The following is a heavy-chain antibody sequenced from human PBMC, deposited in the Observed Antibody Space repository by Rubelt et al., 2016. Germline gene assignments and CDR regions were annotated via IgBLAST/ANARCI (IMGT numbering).Heavy chain of an antibody. CDR2: ISAKNGKT. CDR1: GYAFNSYG. J-gene: IGHJ5*02. CDR3: ARDTYGTGRNNWFDP. Sequence: SSGEVKKPGASVKVSCKASGYAFNSYGISWVRQAPGQGLEWMGWISAKNGKTDYAQRVQGRATMTTDTSTSTAYMELSSLTSDDTAMYYCARDTYGTGRNNWFDPWGQGTLVTVSP. D-gene: IGHD1-1*01. V-gene: IGHV1-18*01.